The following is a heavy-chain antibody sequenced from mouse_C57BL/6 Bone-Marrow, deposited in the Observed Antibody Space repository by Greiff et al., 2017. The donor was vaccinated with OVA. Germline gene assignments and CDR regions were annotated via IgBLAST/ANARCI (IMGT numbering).Heavy chain of an antibody. CDR1: GFNIKDDY. J-gene: IGHJ4*01. CDR2: IDPENGDT. V-gene: IGHV14-4*01. CDR3: TTLAYDYYAMDY. D-gene: IGHD6-5*01. Sequence: DVKLQESGAELVRPGASVKLSCTASGFNIKDDYMHWVKQRPEQGLEWIGWIDPENGDTEYASKFQGKATITADTSSNTAYLQLSSLTSEDTAVYYCTTLAYDYYAMDYWGQGTSVTVSS.